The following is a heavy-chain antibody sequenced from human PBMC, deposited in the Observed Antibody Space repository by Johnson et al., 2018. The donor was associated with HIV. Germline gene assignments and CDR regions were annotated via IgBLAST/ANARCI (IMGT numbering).Heavy chain of an antibody. CDR2: IPQDGSEK. CDR1: GFTFSSYW. J-gene: IGHJ3*02. CDR3: ARGFDAFDI. Sequence: VQLVESGGGVVRPGGSLRLSCAASGFTFSSYWMSWVRQAPGNGLEWVAIIPQDGSEKYYVDSVKGRFTISRDNAKNSLYLQMISLRAEDKAVYYCARGFDAFDIWGQGTMVTVSS. V-gene: IGHV3-7*03.